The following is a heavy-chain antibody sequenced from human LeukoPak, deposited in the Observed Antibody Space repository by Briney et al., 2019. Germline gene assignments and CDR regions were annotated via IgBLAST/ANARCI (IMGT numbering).Heavy chain of an antibody. CDR1: GGSFSGYY. Sequence: SEALSLTCAVYGGSFSGYYWSWIRQPPGKGLEWIGEINHSGSTNYNPSLKSRVTISVDTSKNQFSLKRSSVTAADTAVYYCARLQINYDILTGYWTHYYYYYMDVWGKGTTVTISS. D-gene: IGHD3-9*01. CDR3: ARLQINYDILTGYWTHYYYYYMDV. CDR2: INHSGST. J-gene: IGHJ6*03. V-gene: IGHV4-34*01.